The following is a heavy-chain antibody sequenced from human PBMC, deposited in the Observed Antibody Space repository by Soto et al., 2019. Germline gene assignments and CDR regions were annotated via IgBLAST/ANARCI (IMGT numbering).Heavy chain of an antibody. CDR3: ARSYSSSWYARGTFDY. V-gene: IGHV3-48*01. Sequence: PGGSLRLSCAASGFTFSSYSMNWVRQAPGKGLEWVSYISSSSSTIYYADSVKGRFTISRDNAKNSLYLQMNSLRAEDTAVYYCARSYSSSWYARGTFDYWGQGTLVTVSS. J-gene: IGHJ4*02. CDR2: ISSSSSTI. D-gene: IGHD6-13*01. CDR1: GFTFSSYS.